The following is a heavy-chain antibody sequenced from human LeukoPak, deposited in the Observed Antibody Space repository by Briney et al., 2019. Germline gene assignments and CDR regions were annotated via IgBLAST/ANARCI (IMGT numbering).Heavy chain of an antibody. CDR2: MYYSGST. CDR3: ARLLLSWPFDY. Sequence: SETLSLTCTVSGGSISSSSYYWGWIRQPPGKGLEWIGSMYYSGSTYYNPSLKSRVTISVDTSKNQFSLKLSSVTAADTAVYYCARLLLSWPFDYWGQGTLVTVSS. D-gene: IGHD6-13*01. CDR1: GGSISSSSYY. V-gene: IGHV4-39*01. J-gene: IGHJ4*02.